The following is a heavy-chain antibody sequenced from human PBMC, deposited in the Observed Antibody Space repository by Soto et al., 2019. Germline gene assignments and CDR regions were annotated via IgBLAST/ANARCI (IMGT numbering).Heavy chain of an antibody. V-gene: IGHV3-33*01. Sequence: GGSLRLSCAASGFTFSSYGMHWVRQAPGKGLEWVAVIWYDGSNKYYADSVKGRFTISRDNSKNTLYQQMNSLRAEDTAVYYCARDSAADPYYFDYWGQGTLVTVSS. D-gene: IGHD6-13*01. CDR1: GFTFSSYG. CDR2: IWYDGSNK. J-gene: IGHJ4*02. CDR3: ARDSAADPYYFDY.